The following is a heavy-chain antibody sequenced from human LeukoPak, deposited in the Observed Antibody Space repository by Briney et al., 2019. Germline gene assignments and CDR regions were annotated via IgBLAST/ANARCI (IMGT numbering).Heavy chain of an antibody. J-gene: IGHJ4*02. CDR3: TTLDTSGLFDY. V-gene: IGHV3-15*01. D-gene: IGHD3-10*01. Sequence: GGSLRLSCAASGFIFSTFNMNWVRQAPGKGLEWVGRIKSKTDGGTTDYAAPVKGRFTISRDDSKNTLYLEMNRLETEDTAVYYCTTLDTSGLFDYWGQGTLVTVSS. CDR1: GFIFSTFN. CDR2: IKSKTDGGTT.